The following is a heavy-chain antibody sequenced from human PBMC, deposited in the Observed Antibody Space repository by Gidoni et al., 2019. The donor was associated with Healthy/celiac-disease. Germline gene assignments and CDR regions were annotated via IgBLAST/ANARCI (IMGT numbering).Heavy chain of an antibody. CDR2: ISSSSSYI. CDR1: GCTFSSYS. D-gene: IGHD3-16*02. CDR3: AREGVRLGELSPDY. V-gene: IGHV3-21*01. J-gene: IGHJ4*02. Sequence: EVQLVESGGGLVKPGGSLRLSWAAAGCTFSSYSMNWVRQAPGKGLEWVSSISSSSSYIYYADSVKGRFTISRDNAKNSLYLQMNSLRAEDTAVYYCAREGVRLGELSPDYWGQGTLVTVSS.